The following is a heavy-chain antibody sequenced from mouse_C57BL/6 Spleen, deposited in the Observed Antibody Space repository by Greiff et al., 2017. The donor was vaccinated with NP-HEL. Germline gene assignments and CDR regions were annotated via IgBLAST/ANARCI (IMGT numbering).Heavy chain of an antibody. D-gene: IGHD1-1*01. V-gene: IGHV5-15*01. CDR3: ARRAHYYGSSYGYWYFDV. J-gene: IGHJ1*03. CDR1: GFTFSDYG. CDR2: ISNLAYSI. Sequence: EVKLMESGGGLVQPGGSLKLSCAASGFTFSDYGMAWVRQAPRKGPEWVAFISNLAYSIYYADTVTGRFTISRENAKNTLYLEMSSLRSEDTAMYYCARRAHYYGSSYGYWYFDVWGTGTTVTVSS.